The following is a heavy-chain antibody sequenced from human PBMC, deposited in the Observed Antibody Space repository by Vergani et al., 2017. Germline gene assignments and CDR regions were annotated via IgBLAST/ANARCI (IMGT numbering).Heavy chain of an antibody. J-gene: IGHJ4*02. CDR3: ARYPGCSGGSCYSADY. CDR1: GVSISRYY. V-gene: IGHV4-59*01. CDR2: ISYSGSRST. Sequence: QVQLQESGPGLVKPSETLSLTCTVSGVSISRYYWSCLRQPPGQGLECLGYISYSGSRSTNYNPDLKSRVTISMDTSQNQFSLELYSVTAADTAVYYCARYPGCSGGSCYSADYWGQGILVTVSS. D-gene: IGHD2-15*01.